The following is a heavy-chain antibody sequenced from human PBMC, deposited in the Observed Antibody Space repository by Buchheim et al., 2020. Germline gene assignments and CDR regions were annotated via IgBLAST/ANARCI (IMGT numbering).Heavy chain of an antibody. CDR2: IWYDGSNK. V-gene: IGHV3-33*01. CDR3: ARDQERFGEFLTYGMDV. J-gene: IGHJ6*02. CDR1: GFTFSSYG. Sequence: QVQLVESGGGVVQPGRSLRLSCAASGFTFSSYGMHWVRQAPGKGLEWVAVIWYDGSNKYYADSVKGRFTISRDNSKNTLYLQMKSLRAEDTAVYYCARDQERFGEFLTYGMDVWGQGTT. D-gene: IGHD3-10*01.